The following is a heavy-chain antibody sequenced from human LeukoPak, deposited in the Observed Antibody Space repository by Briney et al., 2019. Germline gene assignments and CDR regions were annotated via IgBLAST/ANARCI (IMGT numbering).Heavy chain of an antibody. Sequence: GSLRLSCSASGFTFSSYAMSWVRQAPGKGLEYVSGISSNGGSTYYADSVKGRFTISRDNSKNTLYLQMSSLRAEDTAVYYCVRGWYYFDYWGQGTLVTVSS. J-gene: IGHJ4*02. CDR1: GFTFSSYA. CDR3: VRGWYYFDY. CDR2: ISSNGGST. V-gene: IGHV3-64D*09. D-gene: IGHD6-13*01.